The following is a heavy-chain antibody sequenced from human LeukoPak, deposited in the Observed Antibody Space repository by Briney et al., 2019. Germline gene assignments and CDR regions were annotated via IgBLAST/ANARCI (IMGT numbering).Heavy chain of an antibody. D-gene: IGHD6-19*01. CDR2: IKSKTDGGTS. CDR1: GFTFSNAW. V-gene: IGHV3-15*01. J-gene: IGHJ4*02. CDR3: TTAARGLASDY. Sequence: GGSLRLSCAASGFTFSNAWMNWVRQAPGKGLEWVGRIKSKTDGGTSDCAAPLKGRCTISRDDSINTLYPQMSSLKTEDTAIYYCTTAARGLASDYWGQGTLVTVSS.